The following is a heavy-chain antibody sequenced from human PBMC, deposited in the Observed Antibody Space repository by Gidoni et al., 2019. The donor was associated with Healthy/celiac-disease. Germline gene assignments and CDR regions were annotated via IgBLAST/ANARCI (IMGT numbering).Heavy chain of an antibody. D-gene: IGHD4-17*01. CDR3: ARRRTYGDYVGRLRWATNNWFDP. V-gene: IGHV4-34*01. J-gene: IGHJ5*02. CDR2: INHSGST. Sequence: QVQLQQWGAGLLKPSETLSLTCAVYGGSFSGYYWSWIRQPPGKGLEWIGEINHSGSTNYNPSLKSRVTISVDTSKNQFSLKLSSVTAADTAVYYCARRRTYGDYVGRLRWATNNWFDPWGQGTLVTVSS. CDR1: GGSFSGYY.